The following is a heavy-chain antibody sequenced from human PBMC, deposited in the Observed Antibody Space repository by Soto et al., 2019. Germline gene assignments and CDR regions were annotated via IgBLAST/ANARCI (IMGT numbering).Heavy chain of an antibody. CDR3: ARDRGGYGDYFDY. CDR1: GGSISSGGYY. J-gene: IGHJ4*02. Sequence: QVQLQESGPGLVKPSQTLSLTCTVSGGSISSGGYYWSWIRQHPGKGLEWIGYIYYSGSTYYNPSTKSRVTIAVATSNNRFSLKLSSVTAADTAVYYCARDRGGYGDYFDYWGQGTLVTVSS. D-gene: IGHD4-17*01. V-gene: IGHV4-31*03. CDR2: IYYSGST.